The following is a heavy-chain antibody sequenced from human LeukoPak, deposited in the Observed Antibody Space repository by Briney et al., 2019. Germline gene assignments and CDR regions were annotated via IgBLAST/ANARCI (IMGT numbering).Heavy chain of an antibody. J-gene: IGHJ4*02. Sequence: ASVKVSCKASGYTFTGHYMHWVRQAPGQGLERMGWVNPNSGGTNYAQKFQGRVTMTRDTSINTAYVEPSKLRSDDTAVYYCARDGAWGYYDTSGYDYWGQGTLVTVSS. V-gene: IGHV1-2*02. D-gene: IGHD3-22*01. CDR3: ARDGAWGYYDTSGYDY. CDR2: VNPNSGGT. CDR1: GYTFTGHY.